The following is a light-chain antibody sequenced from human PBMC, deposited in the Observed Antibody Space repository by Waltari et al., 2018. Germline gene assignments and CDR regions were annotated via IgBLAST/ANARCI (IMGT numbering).Light chain of an antibody. Sequence: QSALTQPASVSGSPGQSITISCTGTSSDVGGYKSVSWYQQHPGKAPKLMIFDVNNRPSGVSNRFSGSTSGNTASLTISGLQAEDEADYYCSSYTTSSTWVFGGGTKLTV. CDR2: DVN. V-gene: IGLV2-14*03. J-gene: IGLJ3*02. CDR3: SSYTTSSTWV. CDR1: SSDVGGYKS.